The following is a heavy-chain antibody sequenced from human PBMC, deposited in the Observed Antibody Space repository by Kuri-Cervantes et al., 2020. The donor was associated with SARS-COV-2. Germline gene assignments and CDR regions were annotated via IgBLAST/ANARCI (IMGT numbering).Heavy chain of an antibody. Sequence: ETLSLTCAASGFTFSNAWMSWVRQAPGKGLEWVGRIKSKTDGGTTDYAAPVKGRFTISRDDSKNTLYLQMNSLKTEDTAVYYCTTEIRITIFGVVFYWGQGTLVTVSS. V-gene: IGHV3-15*01. CDR2: IKSKTDGGTT. D-gene: IGHD3-3*01. CDR3: TTEIRITIFGVVFY. CDR1: GFTFSNAW. J-gene: IGHJ4*02.